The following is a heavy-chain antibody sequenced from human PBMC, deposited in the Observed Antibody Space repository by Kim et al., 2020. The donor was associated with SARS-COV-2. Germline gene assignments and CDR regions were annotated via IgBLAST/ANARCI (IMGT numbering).Heavy chain of an antibody. CDR3: AKSAYTVTSPFDY. J-gene: IGHJ4*02. CDR1: GFSFSSYG. CDR2: IWYDGSNK. Sequence: GGSLRLSCAASGFSFSSYGMHWVRQAPGKGLEWVAVIWYDGSNKYYVDSVKGRFTISRDNSKNTLYLQMNSLRAEDTAVYYCAKSAYTVTSPFDYWGQGT. V-gene: IGHV3-33*06. D-gene: IGHD4-17*01.